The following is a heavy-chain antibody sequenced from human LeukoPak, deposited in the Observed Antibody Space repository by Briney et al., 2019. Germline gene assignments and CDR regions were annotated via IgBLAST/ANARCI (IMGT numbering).Heavy chain of an antibody. Sequence: ASVKVSCKTSGYTFTDYYIHWVRRAPGQGHEWMGWIVPNSGGTKYAQKFQGRVTMTRDTSISTAYMELSRLRYDDTAVYYCATLGATSFDYWGQGALFTVSS. CDR3: ATLGATSFDY. D-gene: IGHD1-26*01. CDR1: GYTFTDYY. J-gene: IGHJ4*02. CDR2: IVPNSGGT. V-gene: IGHV1-2*02.